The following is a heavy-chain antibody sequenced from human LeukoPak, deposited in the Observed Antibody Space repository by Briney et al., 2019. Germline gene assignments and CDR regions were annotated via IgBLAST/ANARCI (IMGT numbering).Heavy chain of an antibody. CDR1: GYTFTSYV. D-gene: IGHD3-10*01. CDR3: ARFDYGFTYRNYRIDV. J-gene: IGHJ6*04. V-gene: IGHV1-3*01. CDR2: INAGNGNT. Sequence: RASVKVSCKASGYTFTSYVMHWVRQAPGQSLEWMGWINAGNGNTKYSQKFQGRVTITTDTSASTAYMELSSLRSEDTAVYYCARFDYGFTYRNYRIDVWGKGTTVTVSS.